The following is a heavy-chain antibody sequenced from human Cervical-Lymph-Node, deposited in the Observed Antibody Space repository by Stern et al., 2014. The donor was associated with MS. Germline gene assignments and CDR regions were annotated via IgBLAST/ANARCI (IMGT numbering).Heavy chain of an antibody. V-gene: IGHV4-61*02. D-gene: IGHD3-10*01. Sequence: QLQLQESGPGLVKPSQTLSLTCSVSGDSISTGSYFWTWIRQPAGKGLEWMGRIYTSGTTHYNPSLKSRVTISLDTSKNQFSLHLPSVTAADTAVYFCARFGYYYYYDMDVWGQGTTVTVSS. CDR1: GDSISTGSYF. J-gene: IGHJ6*02. CDR2: IYTSGTT. CDR3: ARFGYYYYYDMDV.